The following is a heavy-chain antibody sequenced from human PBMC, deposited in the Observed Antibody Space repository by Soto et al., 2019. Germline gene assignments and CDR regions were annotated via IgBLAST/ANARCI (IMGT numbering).Heavy chain of an antibody. Sequence: PGGSLRLSCAASGFTVSSTYLTWVRQAPGKGLEWVAILYTGTDTVYADSVKGRFTISRDSSKNTFYLQMNSLRAEDTAMYFCARSRYNGTYSGRLLDYWGQGSPVTVSS. J-gene: IGHJ4*02. CDR3: ARSRYNGTYSGRLLDY. V-gene: IGHV3-53*01. D-gene: IGHD1-1*01. CDR2: LYTGTDT. CDR1: GFTVSSTY.